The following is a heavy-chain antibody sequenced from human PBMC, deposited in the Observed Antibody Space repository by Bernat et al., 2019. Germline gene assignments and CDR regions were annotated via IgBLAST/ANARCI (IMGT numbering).Heavy chain of an antibody. CDR1: GFTFSSYG. D-gene: IGHD3-3*01. CDR3: ARAGYDFWSGYYTHIAYFDY. V-gene: IGHV3-30*03. Sequence: QVQLVESGGGVVQPGRSLRLSCAASGFTFSSYGMHWVRQAPGKGLEWVAVISYDGSNKYYADSVKGRFTISRDNSKNTLYLQMNSLRAEDTAVYYCARAGYDFWSGYYTHIAYFDYWGQGTLVTVSS. CDR2: ISYDGSNK. J-gene: IGHJ4*02.